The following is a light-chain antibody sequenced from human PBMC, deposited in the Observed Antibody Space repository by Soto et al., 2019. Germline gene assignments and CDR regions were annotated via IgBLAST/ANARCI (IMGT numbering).Light chain of an antibody. CDR1: QTISRN. J-gene: IGKJ4*01. Sequence: DIQMTQSPSSLSASVGDRVNITCRASQTISRNLNWYQQKPGKAPKFLISAASSLQSGVPSRFSGSGSGTDFTLTISSLQPEDFASYFCQQSYSSPLTFGGGTKVEIK. CDR2: AAS. V-gene: IGKV1-39*01. CDR3: QQSYSSPLT.